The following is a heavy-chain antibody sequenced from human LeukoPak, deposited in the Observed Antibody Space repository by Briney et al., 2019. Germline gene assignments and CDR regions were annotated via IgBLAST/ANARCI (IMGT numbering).Heavy chain of an antibody. J-gene: IGHJ4*02. D-gene: IGHD6-19*01. CDR3: ARHSSGWYRGYYFDY. V-gene: IGHV4-34*01. Sequence: PSETLSLTCAVYGGSFSGYYWSWIRQPPGKGLEWIGEINHSGSTNYNPSLKSRVTISVDTSKNQFSLKLSSVTAADTAVYYCARHSSGWYRGYYFDYWGQGTLVTVSS. CDR1: GGSFSGYY. CDR2: INHSGST.